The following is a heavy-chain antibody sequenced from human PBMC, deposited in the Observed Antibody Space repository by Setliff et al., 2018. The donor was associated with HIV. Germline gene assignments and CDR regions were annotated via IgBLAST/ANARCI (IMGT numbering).Heavy chain of an antibody. CDR3: AVYGSPTYYSYMDV. D-gene: IGHD6-13*01. Sequence: RASVKVSCKASGHSFTTYFLHWVRQAPGQGLEWMGMINPSGGEPSYAQRFQGRVTMTRDTSTSTVFMDLSSLSFEDTAVYYCAVYGSPTYYSYMDVWGKGTTVTVSS. V-gene: IGHV1-46*01. J-gene: IGHJ6*03. CDR2: INPSGGEP. CDR1: GHSFTTYF.